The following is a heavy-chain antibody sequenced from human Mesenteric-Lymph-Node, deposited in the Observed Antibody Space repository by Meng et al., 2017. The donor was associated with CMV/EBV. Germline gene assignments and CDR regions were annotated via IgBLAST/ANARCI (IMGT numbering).Heavy chain of an antibody. J-gene: IGHJ4*02. V-gene: IGHV3-30*02. CDR1: GFTFSSYG. D-gene: IGHD5-18*01. CDR2: IRYDGSNK. CDR3: AKSRGAGYSYGTLFDY. Sequence: GESLKISCAASGFTFSSYGMHWVRQAPGKGLEWVAFIRYDGSNKYYADSVKGRFTISRDNSKNTLYLQMNSLRAEDTAVYYCAKSRGAGYSYGTLFDYWGQGTLVTVSS.